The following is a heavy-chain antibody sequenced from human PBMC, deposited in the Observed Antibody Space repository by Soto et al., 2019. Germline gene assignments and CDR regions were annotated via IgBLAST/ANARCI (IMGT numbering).Heavy chain of an antibody. CDR2: ISSDGSNK. Sequence: VGSLRLSCEGSGFTLSSYAMHWVRQAPGKGLEWVALISSDGSNKYYADSVKGRFTISRDNAKNSLYLQMNSLRAEDTDVYYCAREAMYYDFWSGIGFDPWGQGTLVTSPQ. CDR3: AREAMYYDFWSGIGFDP. D-gene: IGHD3-3*01. V-gene: IGHV3-30-3*01. J-gene: IGHJ5*02. CDR1: GFTLSSYA.